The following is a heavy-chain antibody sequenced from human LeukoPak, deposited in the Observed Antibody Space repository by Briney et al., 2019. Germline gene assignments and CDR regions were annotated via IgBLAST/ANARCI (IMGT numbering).Heavy chain of an antibody. CDR1: GFTFSSYG. CDR2: IKDDGGEK. J-gene: IGHJ4*02. D-gene: IGHD3-9*01. CDR3: AKHWSGLTGAEN. V-gene: IGHV3-7*01. Sequence: GGSLRLSCAASGFTFSSYGMHWVRQAPGKGLEWVANIKDDGGEKNYVDSVKGRFTIYRDNVKNSLHLQMNSLRVEDTAVYYCAKHWSGLTGAENWGQGALVTVSS.